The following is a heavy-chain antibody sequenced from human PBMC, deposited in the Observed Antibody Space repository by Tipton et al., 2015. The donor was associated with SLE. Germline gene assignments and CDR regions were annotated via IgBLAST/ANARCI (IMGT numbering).Heavy chain of an antibody. D-gene: IGHD2-2*01. Sequence: QSGPEVKKPGASVKVSCKASGYTFNSYGISWVRQAPGQGLEWMGWISAYNGNTNYAQKLQGRVTMTTDTSTSPAYMELSSLRSEDTAVYYCASGDCSSTSCYRSEYFQHCGQGTLVTVSS. J-gene: IGHJ1*01. V-gene: IGHV1-18*01. CDR3: ASGDCSSTSCYRSEYFQH. CDR2: ISAYNGNT. CDR1: GYTFNSYG.